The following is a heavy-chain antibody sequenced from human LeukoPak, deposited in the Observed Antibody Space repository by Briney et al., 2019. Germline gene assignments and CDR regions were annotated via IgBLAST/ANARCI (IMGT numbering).Heavy chain of an antibody. J-gene: IGHJ5*02. CDR2: ISSSSSYI. CDR3: ARDRSKKDGLSNWFDP. V-gene: IGHV3-21*01. CDR1: GFTFSSYS. Sequence: PGGSLRLSCAASGFTFSSYSMNWVRQAPGKGLEWVSSISSSSSYIYYADSVKGRFTISRDNAENSLYLQMNSLRAEDTAVYYCARDRSKKDGLSNWFDPWGQGTLVTVSS. D-gene: IGHD5-24*01.